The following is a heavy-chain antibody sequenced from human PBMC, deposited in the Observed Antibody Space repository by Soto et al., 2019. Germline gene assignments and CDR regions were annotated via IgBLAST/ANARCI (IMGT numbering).Heavy chain of an antibody. CDR2: IYLSGTT. Sequence: PSETLSLTCAVSGYSISSGYYWGWIRQPPGKGLEWIGTIYLSGTTYYNPSLKSRVTISVDTSKNQFTLKLSSVTAADTAVYYCASEVVTFGGVIVRDYRGPGTLVTVSS. CDR1: GYSISSGYY. CDR3: ASEVVTFGGVIVRDY. J-gene: IGHJ4*02. D-gene: IGHD3-16*02. V-gene: IGHV4-38-2*01.